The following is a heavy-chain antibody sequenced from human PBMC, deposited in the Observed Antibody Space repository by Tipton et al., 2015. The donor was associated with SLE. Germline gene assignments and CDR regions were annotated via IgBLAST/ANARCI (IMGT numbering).Heavy chain of an antibody. Sequence: SLRLSCEASGSTFSDYGMHWVRQAPGKGLEWVAFIRYDGSNEYYADSVKGRFTISRDNFKNTLFLLMNSLRAEDTAVYYCAKDKYQLLTHWFDPWGQGTLVTVSS. V-gene: IGHV3-30*02. D-gene: IGHD2-2*01. CDR2: IRYDGSNE. CDR1: GSTFSDYG. CDR3: AKDKYQLLTHWFDP. J-gene: IGHJ5*02.